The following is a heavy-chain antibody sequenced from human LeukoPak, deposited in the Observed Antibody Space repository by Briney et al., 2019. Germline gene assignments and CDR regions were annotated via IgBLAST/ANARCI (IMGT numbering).Heavy chain of an antibody. CDR1: GFTFSKYW. Sequence: GGSLKLSCAASGFTFSKYWMLWVRQAPGKGLESVSRINTDGTVTTYADSVKGRFTASRDNADNTMFLQMNSVRDEDTAVYYCATKQWLAPPPDSWGQGTPVTVSS. V-gene: IGHV3-74*01. D-gene: IGHD6-19*01. J-gene: IGHJ4*02. CDR3: ATKQWLAPPPDS. CDR2: INTDGTVT.